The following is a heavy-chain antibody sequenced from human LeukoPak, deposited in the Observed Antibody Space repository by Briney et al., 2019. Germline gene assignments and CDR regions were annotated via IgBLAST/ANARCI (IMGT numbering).Heavy chain of an antibody. CDR1: GYTFTAYG. Sequence: ASVKVSCTASGYTFTAYGFTWVRQAPGQGLEWMGWISTYSDNANYAKNLEGRVTMTTDTSTATAYMELRSLRSDDTAVYYCARTTAWARTKFDYWGQGTLVTVSS. V-gene: IGHV1-18*01. CDR2: ISTYSDNA. CDR3: ARTTAWARTKFDY. D-gene: IGHD1-14*01. J-gene: IGHJ4*02.